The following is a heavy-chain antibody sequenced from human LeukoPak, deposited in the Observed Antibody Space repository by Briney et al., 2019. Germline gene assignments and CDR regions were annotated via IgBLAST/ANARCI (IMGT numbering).Heavy chain of an antibody. CDR2: INTDGSST. Sequence: PGGSLRLSCAASGFTFSSYWMHWVRQARGKELVWVSRINTDGSSTSYADSVKGRFTISRDNAKNMLYLQMNSLRAEDTAVYYCARPYYDFWSGYRKEYNWFDPWGQGTLVTVSS. J-gene: IGHJ5*02. CDR3: ARPYYDFWSGYRKEYNWFDP. CDR1: GFTFSSYW. V-gene: IGHV3-74*01. D-gene: IGHD3-3*01.